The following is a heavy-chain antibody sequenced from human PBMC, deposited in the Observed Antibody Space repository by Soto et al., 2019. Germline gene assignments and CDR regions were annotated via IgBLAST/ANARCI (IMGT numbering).Heavy chain of an antibody. CDR3: IGDGGATDWFDP. V-gene: IGHV3-48*02. Sequence: PGGSLRLSCAASGFTFSTYSMTWVRQAPGKGLEWVSYISSSSSTIYYADSVKGRFTISRDNAKNSLYLQMNSLRDEDTAVYYCIGDGGATDWFDPWGQGTLVTAPQ. J-gene: IGHJ5*02. D-gene: IGHD1-26*01. CDR1: GFTFSTYS. CDR2: ISSSSSTI.